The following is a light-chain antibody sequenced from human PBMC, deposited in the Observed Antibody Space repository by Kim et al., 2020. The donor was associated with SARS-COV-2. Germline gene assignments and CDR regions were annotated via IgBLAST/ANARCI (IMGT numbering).Light chain of an antibody. CDR2: AAS. J-gene: IGKJ1*01. V-gene: IGKV3-20*01. CDR3: QQYGTSLWT. Sequence: FAPGERATRSCRASQTVTSNYVAWYQQKPGQAPRLLIYAASNRAIDIPDRVSGSGSGTDFTLTISRLEPEDFAVYYCQQYGTSLWTFGQGTKLEI. CDR1: QTVTSNY.